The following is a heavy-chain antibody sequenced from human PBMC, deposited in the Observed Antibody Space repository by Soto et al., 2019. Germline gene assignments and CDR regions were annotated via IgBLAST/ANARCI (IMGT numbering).Heavy chain of an antibody. V-gene: IGHV4-31*03. CDR3: ARRYGGNFDY. Sequence: PSETLSLTCTVSGGSISSGGYYWSWIRQHPGKGLEWIGYIYYSGSTYYNPSLKSRATISVDTSKNQFSLKLSSVTAADTAVYYCARRYGGNFDYWGQGTLVTVSS. D-gene: IGHD2-15*01. CDR2: IYYSGST. J-gene: IGHJ4*02. CDR1: GGSISSGGYY.